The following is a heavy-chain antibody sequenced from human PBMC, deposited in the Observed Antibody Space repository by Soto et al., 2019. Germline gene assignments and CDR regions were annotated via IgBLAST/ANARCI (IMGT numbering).Heavy chain of an antibody. CDR1: GGTFSSYT. Sequence: ASVKVSCKASGGTFSSYTISWVRQAPGQGLEWMGRIIPILGIANYAQKFQGRVTITADKSTSTAYMELSSLRSEDTAVYYCARGGRGSVGYYYYYMDVWGKGTTVTVS. CDR3: ARGGRGSVGYYYYYMDV. J-gene: IGHJ6*03. D-gene: IGHD2-15*01. CDR2: IIPILGIA. V-gene: IGHV1-69*02.